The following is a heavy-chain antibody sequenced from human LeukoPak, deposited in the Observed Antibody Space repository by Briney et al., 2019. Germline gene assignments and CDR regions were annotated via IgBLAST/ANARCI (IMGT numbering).Heavy chain of an antibody. CDR1: GFTVSSNY. V-gene: IGHV3-48*02. Sequence: GGSLRLSCAASGFTVSSNYMSWVRQAPGKGLEWVSYISTGSDTIYYTDSVKGRFIISRDNAKNSLYLQMNSLRDEDTAVYYCARDALHPRWYFDLWGRGTLLTVSS. J-gene: IGHJ2*01. CDR2: ISTGSDTI. CDR3: ARDALHPRWYFDL.